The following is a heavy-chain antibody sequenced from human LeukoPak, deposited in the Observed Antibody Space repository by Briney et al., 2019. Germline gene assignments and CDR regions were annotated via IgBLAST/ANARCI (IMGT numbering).Heavy chain of an antibody. CDR1: GGSFSGYY. CDR2: INHSGST. CDR3: ARAWGAGNKYYFDY. D-gene: IGHD1-14*01. Sequence: SETLSLTCAVYGGSFSGYYWSWIRQPPGKGLEWIGEINHSGSTNYNPSLKSRVTISVDTSKNQFSLKLSSVTAADTAVYYCARAWGAGNKYYFDYWGQGTLVTVSS. V-gene: IGHV4-34*01. J-gene: IGHJ4*02.